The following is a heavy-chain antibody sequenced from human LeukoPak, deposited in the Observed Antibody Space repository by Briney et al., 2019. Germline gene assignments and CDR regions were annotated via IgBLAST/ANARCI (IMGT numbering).Heavy chain of an antibody. CDR3: ARGPPYYYDGSGYYYFDY. Sequence: SETLSLTCAVYGGSFSGYYWTWIRQPPGKGLERIGEINHNGSTNYNPSLKSRVTISVDTSKNQFSLKLSSVTAADTAVYYCARGPPYYYDGSGYYYFDYWGQGTLVTVSS. J-gene: IGHJ4*02. V-gene: IGHV4-34*01. D-gene: IGHD3-22*01. CDR2: INHNGST. CDR1: GGSFSGYY.